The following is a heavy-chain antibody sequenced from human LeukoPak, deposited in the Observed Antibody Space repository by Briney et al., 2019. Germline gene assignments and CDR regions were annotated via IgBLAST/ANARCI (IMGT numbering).Heavy chain of an antibody. D-gene: IGHD2-8*02. CDR2: IRQDGDEK. CDR3: ARVRTEWYIDL. V-gene: IGHV3-7*01. Sequence: GGSLRLSCAGSGFIFNSHWMTWVRQAPGVGLGWVGNIRQDGDEKFYADSVRGRFTISRDNAKNSLYLHLNSLRAEDTAIYYCARVRTEWYIDLWGRGTLVTVSP. J-gene: IGHJ2*01. CDR1: GFIFNSHW.